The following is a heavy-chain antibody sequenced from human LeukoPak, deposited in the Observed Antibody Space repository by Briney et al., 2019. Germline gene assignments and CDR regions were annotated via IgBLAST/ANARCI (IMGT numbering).Heavy chain of an antibody. J-gene: IGHJ4*02. CDR1: DGSISSGDYY. CDR3: ARVSIAAAGDRFDY. Sequence: SETLSLTCTVSDGSISSGDYYWSWIRQPPGKGLEWIGYIYYSGSTYYNPSLKSRVTISVDTSKNQFSLKLSSVTAADTAVYYCARVSIAAAGDRFDYWGQGTLVTVSS. V-gene: IGHV4-30-4*08. D-gene: IGHD6-13*01. CDR2: IYYSGST.